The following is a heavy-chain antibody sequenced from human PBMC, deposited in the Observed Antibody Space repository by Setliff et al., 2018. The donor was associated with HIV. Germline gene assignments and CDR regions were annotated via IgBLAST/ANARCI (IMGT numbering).Heavy chain of an antibody. V-gene: IGHV4-59*01. D-gene: IGHD3-16*01. CDR2: IYYSGST. J-gene: IGHJ6*03. Sequence: PSETLSLTCTVSGGSISSYYWSWIRQPPGKGLEWIGYIYYSGSTNYNPSLKSRVTISVDTSISTAYMELSRLRSDDTAVYYCARAFVPSYYYYMDVWGKGTTVTVSS. CDR3: ARAFVPSYYYYMDV. CDR1: GGSISSYY.